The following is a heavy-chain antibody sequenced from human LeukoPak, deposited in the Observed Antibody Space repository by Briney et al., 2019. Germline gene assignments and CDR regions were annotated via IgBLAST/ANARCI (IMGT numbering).Heavy chain of an antibody. J-gene: IGHJ4*02. V-gene: IGHV1-2*02. CDR1: GYTFTGYY. CDR2: INPNSGGT. CDR3: ATDLWFGELLSTGRDY. D-gene: IGHD3-10*01. Sequence: ASVKVSRKASGYTFTGYYMHWVRQAPGQGLEWMGWINPNSGGTNYAQKFQGRVTMTRDTSISTAYMELSRLRSDDTAVYYCATDLWFGELLSTGRDYWGQGTLVTVSS.